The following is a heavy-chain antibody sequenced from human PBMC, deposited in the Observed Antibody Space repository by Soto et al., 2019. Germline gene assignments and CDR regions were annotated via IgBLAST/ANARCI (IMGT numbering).Heavy chain of an antibody. CDR3: ARAQGSGFLVS. Sequence: PSETLSLTCTVSGGSISSGEYYWSWIRQPPGKGLEGIGYIYYSGSTYYNPSLTSRVTISVDTSKNQFSLKLSSVTAADTAVYYCARAQGSGFLVSWGQGTLVNVSS. D-gene: IGHD3-10*01. CDR2: IYYSGST. J-gene: IGHJ4*02. V-gene: IGHV4-30-4*01. CDR1: GGSISSGEYY.